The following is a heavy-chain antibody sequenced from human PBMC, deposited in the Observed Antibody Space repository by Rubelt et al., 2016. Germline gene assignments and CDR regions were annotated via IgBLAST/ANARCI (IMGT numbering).Heavy chain of an antibody. V-gene: IGHV4-39*01. J-gene: IGHJ4*02. CDR1: GGSVSSDSYF. CDR3: VRTGRVGRVVDY. Sequence: QVQLQESGPGLVKPSETLSLTCTVSGGSVSSDSYFWSWIRQPPGKGLEWIGSIYYSGSTYYNPSLTSRVTISVDTAKNQFSLKLSSGTAADTDVYYCVRTGRVGRVVDYWGQGTLVTVSS. D-gene: IGHD1-26*01. CDR2: IYYSGST.